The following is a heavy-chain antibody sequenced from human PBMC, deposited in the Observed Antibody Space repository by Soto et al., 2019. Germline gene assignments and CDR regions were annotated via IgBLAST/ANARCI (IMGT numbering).Heavy chain of an antibody. V-gene: IGHV4-59*01. CDR3: AREVECSGGTCYPSGWFDP. CDR1: GGSISSYY. CDR2: IYYSGST. Sequence: SETLSLTCTVSGGSISSYYWNWIRQPPGKGLEWIGYIYYSGSTNYNPSLKSRVTISVDTSKNQFSLKLSSVTAADTAVYYCAREVECSGGTCYPSGWFDPWGQGTLVTVSS. D-gene: IGHD2-15*01. J-gene: IGHJ5*02.